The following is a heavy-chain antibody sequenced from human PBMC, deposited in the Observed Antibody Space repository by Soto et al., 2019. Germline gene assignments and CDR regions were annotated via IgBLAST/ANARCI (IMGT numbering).Heavy chain of an antibody. D-gene: IGHD2-2*01. V-gene: IGHV1-24*01. J-gene: IGHJ6*02. CDR3: ATASVPAAAISTSPRDYYYYGMDV. Sequence: GASVQVSCKISGYTLTELSMHWVRQAPGKGLEWMGGFDPEDGETIYAQKFQGRVTMTEDTSTDTAYMELSSLRSEDTAVYYCATASVPAAAISTSPRDYYYYGMDVWGQGTTVTVSS. CDR2: FDPEDGET. CDR1: GYTLTELS.